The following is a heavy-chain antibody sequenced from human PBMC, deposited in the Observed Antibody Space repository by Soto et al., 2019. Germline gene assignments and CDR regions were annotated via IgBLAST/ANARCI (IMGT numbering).Heavy chain of an antibody. D-gene: IGHD2-15*01. V-gene: IGHV3-64D*06. CDR2: ITSDGDST. Sequence: GGSLRLSCSVSGFPFSNYAMHWVRQAPGEGLEYVSGITSDGDSTYHADSVKGRFTISRDNSKNTLYLQMSSLRLEDTAIYYCVKGNQLLRYYFEFWGQGTLVTVSS. J-gene: IGHJ4*02. CDR1: GFPFSNYA. CDR3: VKGNQLLRYYFEF.